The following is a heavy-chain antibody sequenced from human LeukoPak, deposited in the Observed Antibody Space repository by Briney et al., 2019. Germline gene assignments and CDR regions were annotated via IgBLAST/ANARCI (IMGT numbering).Heavy chain of an antibody. D-gene: IGHD3-10*01. CDR1: GFTFSSYS. CDR3: ARDRERITMVRGVIINAFDI. Sequence: GGSLRLSCAASGFTFSSYSMNWVRQAPGKGLEWVSSIGSSSSYIYYADSVKGRFTISRDNAKNSLHLQMNSLRAEDTAVYYCARDRERITMVRGVIINAFDIWGQGTMVTVSS. J-gene: IGHJ3*02. CDR2: IGSSSSYI. V-gene: IGHV3-21*01.